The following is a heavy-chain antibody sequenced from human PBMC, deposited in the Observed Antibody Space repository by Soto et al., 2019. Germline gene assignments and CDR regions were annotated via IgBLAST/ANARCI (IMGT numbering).Heavy chain of an antibody. CDR1: GGTFSSYA. J-gene: IGHJ6*02. CDR2: IIPIFGTA. D-gene: IGHD3-16*01. V-gene: IGHV1-69*06. CDR3: ARQSRDVEGYYYYYYGMDV. Sequence: ASVKVSCKASGGTFSSYAISWVRQAPGQGLEWMGGIIPIFGTANYAQKFQGRVTITADKSTSTAYMELSSLRSEDTAVYYCARQSRDVEGYYYYYYGMDVWGQGTTVTVSS.